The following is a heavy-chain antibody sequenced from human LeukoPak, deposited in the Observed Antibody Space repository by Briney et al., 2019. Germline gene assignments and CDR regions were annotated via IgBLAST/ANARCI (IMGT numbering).Heavy chain of an antibody. CDR2: INPNSGGT. D-gene: IGHD3-10*01. CDR3: ARDGPVRGVITKNFDY. Sequence: ASVKVSCKASGYTFTSYDINWVRQATGQGLEWMGWINPNSGGTNYAQKFQGRVTMTRDTSLSTAYMELSRLRSDDTAVYYCARDGPVRGVITKNFDYWGQGTLVTVSS. V-gene: IGHV1-2*02. J-gene: IGHJ4*02. CDR1: GYTFTSYD.